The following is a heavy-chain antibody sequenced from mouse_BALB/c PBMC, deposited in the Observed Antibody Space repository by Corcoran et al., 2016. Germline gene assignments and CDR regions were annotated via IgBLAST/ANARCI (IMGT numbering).Heavy chain of an antibody. CDR3: ARGPPSTFLATRAFAY. Sequence: EVQLQQFGAELVKPGAAVKISGKASGYTFTDYNMDWVKQSHGKSIEGIGDINTNYDSTSYNQKFKGKATLTVDKSSSTAYMELRSLTSEDTAVYYCARGPPSTFLATRAFAYWGQGTLVTVSA. J-gene: IGHJ3*01. D-gene: IGHD1-1*01. CDR1: GYTFTDYN. V-gene: IGHV1-18*01. CDR2: INTNYDST.